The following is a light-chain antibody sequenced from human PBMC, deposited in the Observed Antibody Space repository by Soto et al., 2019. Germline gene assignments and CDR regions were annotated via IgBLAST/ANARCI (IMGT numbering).Light chain of an antibody. CDR1: SSDVGGYNY. V-gene: IGLV2-14*01. CDR3: SSYTSSSLCV. Sequence: QSALTQPASVSGSPGQSITISCTGTSSDVGGYNYVSWYQQHPGKAPKLMIYDVSNRPSGVSNRFSGSKSGNTASLTISGPQAEDEADYYCSSYTSSSLCVFGTGTKVTVL. CDR2: DVS. J-gene: IGLJ1*01.